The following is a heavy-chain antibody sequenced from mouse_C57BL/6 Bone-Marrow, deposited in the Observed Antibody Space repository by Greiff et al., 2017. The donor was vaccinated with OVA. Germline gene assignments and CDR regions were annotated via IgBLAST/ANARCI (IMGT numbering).Heavy chain of an antibody. D-gene: IGHD1-1*01. V-gene: IGHV1-5*01. J-gene: IGHJ1*03. CDR3: TSPYYYGSSHWYFDV. CDR2: IYPGNSDT. CDR1: GYTFTSYW. Sequence: EVQLQQSGTVLARPGASVKMSCKTSGYTFTSYWMHWVKQRPGQGLEWIGAIYPGNSDTSYNQKFKGKAKLTAVTSASTAYMELSSLTNEDSAVYYCTSPYYYGSSHWYFDVWGTGTTVTVSS.